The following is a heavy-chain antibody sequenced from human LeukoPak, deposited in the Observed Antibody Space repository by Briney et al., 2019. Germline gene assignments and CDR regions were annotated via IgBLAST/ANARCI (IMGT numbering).Heavy chain of an antibody. V-gene: IGHV3-48*01. J-gene: IGHJ4*02. Sequence: PGGSLRLSCAASGFTFSSYSMNWVRQAPGKGLEWVSYISSSSSTIYYADSVKGRFTISRDNAKNSLYLQMNSLRAEDTAVYYCARDYFAATMDYWGQGTLVTVSS. D-gene: IGHD2-15*01. CDR1: GFTFSSYS. CDR3: ARDYFAATMDY. CDR2: ISSSSSTI.